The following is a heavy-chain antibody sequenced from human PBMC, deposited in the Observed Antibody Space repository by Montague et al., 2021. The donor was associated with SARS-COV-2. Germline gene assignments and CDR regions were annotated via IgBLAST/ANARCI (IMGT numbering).Heavy chain of an antibody. D-gene: IGHD3-3*01. CDR1: GGSFSGCY. CDR3: ARGALTGGNYESWRGYYTSPLDY. J-gene: IGHJ4*02. V-gene: IGHV4-34*01. Sequence: SETLSLTCAVYGGSFSGCYWSWIRQPPGKGLEWIGEVKDSGSTNYIPSLKSRVAISVDTSKNQFSLKLRSVTAADTAVYFCARGALTGGNYESWRGYYTSPLDYWSQGTLVTVSS. CDR2: VKDSGST.